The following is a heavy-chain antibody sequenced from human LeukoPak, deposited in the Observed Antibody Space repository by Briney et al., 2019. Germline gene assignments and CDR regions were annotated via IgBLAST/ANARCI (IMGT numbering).Heavy chain of an antibody. Sequence: TSETLPLTCTVSGYSISSGYYWGWIRQPPGKGLEWIGSIYHSGSTYYNPSLKSRVTISVDTSKNQFSLKLSSVTAADTAVYYCARDKGRYGDYLNVDWFDPWGQGTLVTVSS. D-gene: IGHD4-17*01. J-gene: IGHJ5*02. CDR1: GYSISSGYY. CDR2: IYHSGST. V-gene: IGHV4-38-2*02. CDR3: ARDKGRYGDYLNVDWFDP.